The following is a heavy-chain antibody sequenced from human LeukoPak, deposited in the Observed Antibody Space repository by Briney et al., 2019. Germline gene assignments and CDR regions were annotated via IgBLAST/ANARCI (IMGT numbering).Heavy chain of an antibody. V-gene: IGHV3-33*01. CDR3: ARGPSYYYDSSGLSGGFDY. Sequence: GGSLRLSCAASGFTFSSYGMHWVRQAPGKGLEWVAVIWYDGSNKYYADSVKGRFTISRDNSKNTLYLQMNSLRAEDTAVYYCARGPSYYYDSSGLSGGFDYWGQGTLVTVSS. CDR2: IWYDGSNK. CDR1: GFTFSSYG. D-gene: IGHD3-22*01. J-gene: IGHJ4*02.